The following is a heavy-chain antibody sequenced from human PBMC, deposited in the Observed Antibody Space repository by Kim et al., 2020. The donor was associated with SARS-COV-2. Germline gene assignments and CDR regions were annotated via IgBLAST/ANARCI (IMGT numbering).Heavy chain of an antibody. Sequence: GGSLRLSCAASGFTFSDYYMSWIRQAPGKGLEWVSYISSSGSTIYYADSVKGRFTISRDNAKNSLYLQMNSLRAEDTAVYYCARDWAAGGYDYSFLLFDYWGQGTLVTVSS. J-gene: IGHJ4*02. V-gene: IGHV3-11*01. CDR2: ISSSGSTI. CDR1: GFTFSDYY. D-gene: IGHD5-12*01. CDR3: ARDWAAGGYDYSFLLFDY.